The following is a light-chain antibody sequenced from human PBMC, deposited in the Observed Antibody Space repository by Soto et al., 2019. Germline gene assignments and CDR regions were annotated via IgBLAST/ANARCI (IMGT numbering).Light chain of an antibody. Sequence: ETVMTQSPATLSVSPGERVTLSCRASQSVSRKLAWYQQKPGQAPRLLIYDASTRATGTPARFSGSGSGTDFTLTISSLQSEDFAIYYCQQYDKWPPITFGQGTRWRL. CDR2: DAS. CDR3: QQYDKWPPIT. V-gene: IGKV3-15*01. J-gene: IGKJ5*01. CDR1: QSVSRK.